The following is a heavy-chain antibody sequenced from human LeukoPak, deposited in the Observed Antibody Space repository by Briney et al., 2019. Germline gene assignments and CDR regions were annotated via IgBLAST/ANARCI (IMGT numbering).Heavy chain of an antibody. J-gene: IGHJ6*03. V-gene: IGHV1-69*13. CDR2: IIPIFGTA. CDR3: ARSGSRYSYYYYYMDV. D-gene: IGHD1-1*01. Sequence: SVKVSCKASGCTFSSYAISWVRQAPGQGLEWMGGIIPIFGTANYAQKFQGRVTITADESTSTAYMELSSLRSEDTAVYYCARSGSRYSYYYYYMDVWGKGTTVTVSS. CDR1: GCTFSSYA.